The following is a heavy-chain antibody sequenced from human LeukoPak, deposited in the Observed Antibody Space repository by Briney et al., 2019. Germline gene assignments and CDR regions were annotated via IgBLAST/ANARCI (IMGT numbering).Heavy chain of an antibody. CDR1: GYSFTNYW. V-gene: IGHV5-51*01. CDR3: AASTYGSGSYVAFDS. J-gene: IGHJ4*02. D-gene: IGHD3-10*01. CDR2: MYPGDSDT. Sequence: GESLKISCKGSGYSFTNYWIGWVRQMPGKGLEWMGIMYPGDSDTRYSPSFQGQITISADKSISTTYLQWSSLKALDAAIYYCAASTYGSGSYVAFDSWGQGTLVSVYS.